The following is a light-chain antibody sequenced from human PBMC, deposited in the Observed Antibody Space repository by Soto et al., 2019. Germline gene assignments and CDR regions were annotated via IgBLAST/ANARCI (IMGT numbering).Light chain of an antibody. CDR1: QSVSSNH. CDR2: ATS. J-gene: IGKJ2*03. V-gene: IGKV3-20*01. CDR3: QQYGDSNSPRYS. Sequence: EIVLTQSPGTLSLSPGERVTLSCRASQSVSSNHLAWYQQKPGQAPRLLIYATSSRATGIPDRFSGSGSGTDFTLTISRLEPEDFAAYYCQQYGDSNSPRYSFGQGTKLEIK.